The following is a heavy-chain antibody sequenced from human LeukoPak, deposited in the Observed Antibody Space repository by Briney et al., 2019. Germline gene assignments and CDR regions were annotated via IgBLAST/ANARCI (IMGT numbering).Heavy chain of an antibody. CDR2: IYYSGTT. CDR3: ARHYYDSSGYRRDYYFDY. D-gene: IGHD3-22*01. V-gene: IGHV4-39*01. CDR1: GGSISSSSDY. J-gene: IGHJ4*02. Sequence: SETLSLTCAVFGGSISSSSDYWGWIRQPPGKGLEYIGSIYYSGTTYYNPSLRSRVSMSVDMSKNQFSLKLSSVTAADTAVYYCARHYYDSSGYRRDYYFDYWGQGTLVTVSS.